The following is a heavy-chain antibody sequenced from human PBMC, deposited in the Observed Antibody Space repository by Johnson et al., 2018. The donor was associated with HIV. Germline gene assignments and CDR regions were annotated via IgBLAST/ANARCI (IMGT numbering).Heavy chain of an antibody. Sequence: QVQLVESGGGVVQPGRSLRLSCAASGFTFSSYGMHWVRQAPGKGLEWLAVISYDGSNKYYPGSVKGRFTVSRDNAKNSLYLQMNSLRAEDTAVYYCARDYDIPRDDGFDIWGQGTMVTVSS. CDR1: GFTFSSYG. V-gene: IGHV3-30*03. CDR2: ISYDGSNK. J-gene: IGHJ3*02. D-gene: IGHD3-9*01. CDR3: ARDYDIPRDDGFDI.